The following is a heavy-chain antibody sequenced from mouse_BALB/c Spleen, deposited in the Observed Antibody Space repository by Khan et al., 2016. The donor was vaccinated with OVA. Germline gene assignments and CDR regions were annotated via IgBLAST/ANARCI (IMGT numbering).Heavy chain of an antibody. CDR1: GYTFTNYI. D-gene: IGHD1-1*01. V-gene: IGHV1S136*01. CDR3: VRDYGSSFWFAY. Sequence: VQLQQSGPELVKPGASVKMSCKASGYTFTNYIIHWVKQKPGQGLEWIGYINPYNDGTKYNEKINGKATLTSDKTTRTDYMELGGLTSEASAVYYCVRDYGSSFWFAYWGQGTLVTVSA. CDR2: INPYNDGT. J-gene: IGHJ3*01.